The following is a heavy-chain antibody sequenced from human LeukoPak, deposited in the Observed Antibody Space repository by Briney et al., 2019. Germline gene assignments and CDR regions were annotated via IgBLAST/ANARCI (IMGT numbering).Heavy chain of an antibody. Sequence: GASVKVSCKASVYTFTSYYMHWVRQAPGQGLEWMGIINPSEGSTSYAQKFQGRVTMTRDTSTSTVYMELSSLRSEDTAVYYCARDELSCSGGSCYSPHPFDYWGQGTLVT. V-gene: IGHV1-46*01. CDR3: ARDELSCSGGSCYSPHPFDY. CDR1: VYTFTSYY. D-gene: IGHD2-15*01. CDR2: INPSEGST. J-gene: IGHJ4*02.